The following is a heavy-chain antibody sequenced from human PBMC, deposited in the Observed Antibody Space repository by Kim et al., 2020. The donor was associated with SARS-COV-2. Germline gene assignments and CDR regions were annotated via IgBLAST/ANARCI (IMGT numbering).Heavy chain of an antibody. J-gene: IGHJ4*02. CDR2: INEDGSVF. Sequence: GGSLRLSCTASGFTFSNFWMKWMRQAPGKGLEWVADINEDGSVFYYVGSVEGRFTVSRDNDKNSLYLQMNSLRAEDTAVYYCARLSRGGVYDDSWGQGTLVTVSS. D-gene: IGHD3-10*01. CDR3: ARLSRGGVYDDS. V-gene: IGHV3-7*01. CDR1: GFTFSNFW.